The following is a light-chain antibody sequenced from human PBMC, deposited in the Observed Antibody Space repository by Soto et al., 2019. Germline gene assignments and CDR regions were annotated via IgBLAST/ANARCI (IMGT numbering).Light chain of an antibody. V-gene: IGKV3-20*01. J-gene: IGKJ4*01. Sequence: LTLSPDSLCVNTPKLGNLSLSYSQNLGTLYLAWFQQKPGQAPRLLIYGASTRATGIQDRFSGSGSGTDFTLTISSLEPEDFAVYYCQQYGSALTLSFGGVGKVDIK. CDR3: QQYGSALTLS. CDR2: GAS. CDR1: QNLGTLY.